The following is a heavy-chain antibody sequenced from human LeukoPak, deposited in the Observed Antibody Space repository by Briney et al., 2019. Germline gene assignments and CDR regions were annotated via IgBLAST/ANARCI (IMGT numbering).Heavy chain of an antibody. CDR1: GFTFSSYG. V-gene: IGHV3-33*08. Sequence: GRSLRLSCAASGFTFSSYGMHWVRQAPGKGLEWVAVIWYDGSNKYYADSVKGRFTISRNNSKNTLYLQMNSLRAEDTAVYYCAREESYYGSGSSGGMDVWGQGTTVTVSS. CDR3: AREESYYGSGSSGGMDV. J-gene: IGHJ6*02. CDR2: IWYDGSNK. D-gene: IGHD3-10*01.